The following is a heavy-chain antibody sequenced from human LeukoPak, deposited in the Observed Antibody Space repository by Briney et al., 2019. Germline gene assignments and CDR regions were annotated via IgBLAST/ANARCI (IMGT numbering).Heavy chain of an antibody. CDR3: AKAMYTVVVPAAPLGH. Sequence: PGGSLRLSCAASGFTFSSYAMSWVRQAPGKGLEWVSAISGSGGSTYYADSVKGRFTISRDNSKNTLYLQMNSLRAEDTAVYYCAKAMYTVVVPAAPLGHWGQGTLVTVSS. CDR1: GFTFSSYA. J-gene: IGHJ4*02. D-gene: IGHD2-2*01. V-gene: IGHV3-23*01. CDR2: ISGSGGST.